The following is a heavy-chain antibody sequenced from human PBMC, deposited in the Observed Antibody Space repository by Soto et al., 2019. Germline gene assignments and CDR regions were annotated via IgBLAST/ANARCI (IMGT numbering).Heavy chain of an antibody. J-gene: IGHJ6*02. Sequence: QVQLVQSGAEVQKPGSSVKVSCKASGGTFSSYAISWVRQAPGQGLEWMGGIIPIFGTANYAQKFQGRVTITADESTSTAYMELSSLRSEDTAVYYCARGRPRGSGSYYDYYYGMDVWGQGTTVTVSS. CDR2: IIPIFGTA. D-gene: IGHD3-10*01. CDR3: ARGRPRGSGSYYDYYYGMDV. V-gene: IGHV1-69*01. CDR1: GGTFSSYA.